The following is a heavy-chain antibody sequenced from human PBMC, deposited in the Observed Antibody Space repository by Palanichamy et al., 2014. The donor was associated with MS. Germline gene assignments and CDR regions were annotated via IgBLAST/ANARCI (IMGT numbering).Heavy chain of an antibody. J-gene: IGHJ6*02. CDR2: MNHSGST. CDR3: ARDPLTTNSYYYGLDV. Sequence: QVQLQQWGAGLLKPSETLSLTCAVYGGSLSGDDWTWIRQSPGKGLEWIGEMNHSGSTNYNPSLKSRVTISADTSKNQFSLRLTSVTAADTAVYCCARDPLTTNSYYYGLDVWGQGTTVTVSS. CDR1: GGSLSGDD. V-gene: IGHV4-34*01. D-gene: IGHD4-17*01.